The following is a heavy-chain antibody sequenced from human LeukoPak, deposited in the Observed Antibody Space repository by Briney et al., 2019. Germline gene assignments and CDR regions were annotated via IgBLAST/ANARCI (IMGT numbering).Heavy chain of an antibody. D-gene: IGHD6-6*01. CDR3: ARGGSSRFCLGY. CDR1: GFTFSSYS. J-gene: IGHJ4*02. CDR2: ICSSSSYI. Sequence: GGSLRLSCAASGFTFSSYSMNWVRQAPGKGLEWVSSICSSSSYIYYADSVKGRFTISRDNAKNSLYLQKNSLRAEDTAVYYCARGGSSRFCLGYWGQGTLVTVSS. V-gene: IGHV3-21*01.